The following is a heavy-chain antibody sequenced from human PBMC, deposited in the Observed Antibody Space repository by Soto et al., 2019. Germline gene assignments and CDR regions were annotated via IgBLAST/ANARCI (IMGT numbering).Heavy chain of an antibody. Sequence: LRLSCAASGFTFNIYSMNWLRQAPGKGLEWVSSINGDSNYMYIADSMKGRFTISRDNAKNSLYLQMNSLRVEDTAVYYCARDFIMGGAHDYYYGMTSGAKGPRSPSP. D-gene: IGHD3-10*01. CDR1: GFTFNIYS. CDR3: ARDFIMGGAHDYYYGMTS. V-gene: IGHV3-21*01. CDR2: INGDSNYM. J-gene: IGHJ6*02.